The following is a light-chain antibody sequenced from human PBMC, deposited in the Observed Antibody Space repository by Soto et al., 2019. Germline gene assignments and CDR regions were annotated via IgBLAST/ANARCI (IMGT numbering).Light chain of an antibody. V-gene: IGKV1-39*01. CDR2: GAS. Sequence: DIHMTQSPSSLSASVGDRVTITCRASQSISSYVNWYQQKPGTAPKLLIYGASTLQSGVPSRFSGSRSGTDYTLTIGSLQPEDFATYYCQQLNGSPWTFGQGTKVEV. CDR3: QQLNGSPWT. J-gene: IGKJ1*01. CDR1: QSISSY.